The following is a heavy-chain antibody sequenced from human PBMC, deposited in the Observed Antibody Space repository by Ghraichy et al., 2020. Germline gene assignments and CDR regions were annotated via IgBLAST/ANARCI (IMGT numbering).Heavy chain of an antibody. D-gene: IGHD1-14*01. CDR3: ARARRARGYFDY. Sequence: SETLSLTCAVYGGSFSGYYWSWIRQPPGKGLEWIGEINHSGSTNYNPSLKSRVTISVDTSKNQFSLKLSSVTAADTAVYYCARARRARGYFDYWGQGTLVTVSS. J-gene: IGHJ4*02. CDR2: INHSGST. CDR1: GGSFSGYY. V-gene: IGHV4-34*01.